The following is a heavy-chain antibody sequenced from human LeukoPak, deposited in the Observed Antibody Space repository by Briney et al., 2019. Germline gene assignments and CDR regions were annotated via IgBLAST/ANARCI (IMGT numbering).Heavy chain of an antibody. J-gene: IGHJ3*02. Sequence: TLSLTCTVSGGSISSGSYYWSWIRQPAGKGLEWIGRIYTSGSTNYNPSLKSRVTISVDTSKNQFSLKLSSVTAADTAVYYCARGPEGVYCGGDCYAFDIWGQGTMVTVSS. CDR3: ARGPEGVYCGGDCYAFDI. CDR1: GGSISSGSYY. D-gene: IGHD2-21*01. CDR2: IYTSGST. V-gene: IGHV4-61*02.